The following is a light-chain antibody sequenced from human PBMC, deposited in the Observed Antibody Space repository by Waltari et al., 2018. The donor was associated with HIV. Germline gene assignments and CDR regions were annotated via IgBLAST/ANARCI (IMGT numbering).Light chain of an antibody. Sequence: NFMLTQPHSVSESPGKTTTFSCTRNSGSIGSKYVQWYQQRPGRAPIIVILATTVVPSGVPARVSGAVGSSANAPGLTIAGLKTEDEATYCCRSYDDNNSWSVGWGTMLTVL. CDR3: RSYDDNNSWS. J-gene: IGLJ2*01. V-gene: IGLV6-57*04. CDR1: SGSIGSKY. CDR2: ATT.